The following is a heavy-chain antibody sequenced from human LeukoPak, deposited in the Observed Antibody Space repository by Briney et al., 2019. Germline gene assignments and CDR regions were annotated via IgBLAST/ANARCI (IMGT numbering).Heavy chain of an antibody. CDR2: ISAYNGNT. D-gene: IGHD3-10*01. CDR1: GYTFTSYG. J-gene: IGHJ4*02. Sequence: GASVKVSCKASGYTFTSYGISWVRQAPGQGLEWMGWISAYNGNTNYAQKLQGRVTMTTDTSTSTAYMELRSLRSDDTAVYYCAWTTYGSGSYYGINFDYWGQGTLVTVSS. CDR3: AWTTYGSGSYYGINFDY. V-gene: IGHV1-18*01.